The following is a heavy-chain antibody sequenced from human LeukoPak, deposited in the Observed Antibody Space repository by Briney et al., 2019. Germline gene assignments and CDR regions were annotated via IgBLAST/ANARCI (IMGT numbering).Heavy chain of an antibody. CDR3: VVVVEPPDSDGFDV. CDR1: GFTLGNSW. Sequence: GGSLRLSCAASGFTLGNSWVHWVRQAPGKGLVRVSLINADRSTATYADSVKGRFTISRDNARNTLSLQMNSLTIEDTAVYYCVVVVEPPDSDGFDVWGQGTMITVSS. V-gene: IGHV3-74*01. D-gene: IGHD1-14*01. J-gene: IGHJ3*01. CDR2: INADRSTA.